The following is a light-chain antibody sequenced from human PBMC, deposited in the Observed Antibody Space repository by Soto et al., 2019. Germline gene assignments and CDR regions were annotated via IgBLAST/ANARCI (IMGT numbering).Light chain of an antibody. J-gene: IGKJ1*01. CDR3: IQALQTPRT. Sequence: DIVMTQSPLSLPVTPGEPASISCRSSQSLLHSNGYNYLDWYLQKPGQSPQLLIYLGSNRASGVPDRFTGSGSGTDFTLKISRVEAEDVGVYYCIQALQTPRTFGKGTKVEIK. CDR1: QSLLHSNGYNY. V-gene: IGKV2-28*01. CDR2: LGS.